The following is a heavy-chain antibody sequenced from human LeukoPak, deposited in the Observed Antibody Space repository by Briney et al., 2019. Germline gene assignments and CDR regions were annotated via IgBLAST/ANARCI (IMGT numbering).Heavy chain of an antibody. CDR1: GGSFSGYY. Sequence: SETLSLTCAVYGGSFSGYYWSWIRQPPGKGLEWIGEINHSGSANYNPSLKSRVTISVDKSKNQFSLKLSSVTAADTAVYYCARAVPATEYYFDYWGQGTLVTVSS. CDR2: INHSGSA. J-gene: IGHJ4*02. CDR3: ARAVPATEYYFDY. D-gene: IGHD2-2*01. V-gene: IGHV4-34*01.